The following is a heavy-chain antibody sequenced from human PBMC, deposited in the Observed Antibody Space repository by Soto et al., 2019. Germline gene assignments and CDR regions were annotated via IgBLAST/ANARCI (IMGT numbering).Heavy chain of an antibody. J-gene: IGHJ4*02. CDR2: IYHTGGT. V-gene: IGHV4-34*01. D-gene: IGHD3-16*01. CDR1: GGSFSTYY. CDR3: ARASTVWLQSPAPLGH. Sequence: SETLSLTCGISGGSFSTYYSAWIRQPPGKGLEWIGGIYHTGGTIYNPSLKSRVIISLDISKNQFSLKLASVTAADTAMYYCARASTVWLQSPAPLGHWGQGMLVTV.